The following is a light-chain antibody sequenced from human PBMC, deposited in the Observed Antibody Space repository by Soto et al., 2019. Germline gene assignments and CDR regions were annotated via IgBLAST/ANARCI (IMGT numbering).Light chain of an antibody. V-gene: IGKV1-5*03. CDR1: QSISNW. CDR2: KAS. CDR3: QQYNSYSPYT. Sequence: DIQMTQPPSTLSASVGDRVTITCRASQSISNWLAWYQQKPGKAPKLLIYKASSLESGVPSRFTGSGSGTEFTLTISNLQPDDFATYYCQQYNSYSPYTFGQGTRLEIK. J-gene: IGKJ2*01.